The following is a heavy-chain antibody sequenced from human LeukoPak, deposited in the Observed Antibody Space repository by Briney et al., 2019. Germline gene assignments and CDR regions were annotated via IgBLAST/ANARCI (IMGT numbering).Heavy chain of an antibody. CDR2: IYYTGST. CDR3: ARDIVGATRWFDP. Sequence: SETLSLTCTVSGGSVSSGAYYWRWIRQPPGKGLEWVGYIYYTGSTNSNPSLKSRVTIFLATSKNQCSLKLNSVTAADTAVYYCARDIVGATRWFDPWGQGTLVTVSS. D-gene: IGHD1-26*01. CDR1: GGSVSSGAYY. J-gene: IGHJ5*02. V-gene: IGHV4-61*08.